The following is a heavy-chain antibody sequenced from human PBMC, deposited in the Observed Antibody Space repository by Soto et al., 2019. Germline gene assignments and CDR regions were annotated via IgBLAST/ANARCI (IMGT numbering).Heavy chain of an antibody. CDR2: INAGNGKT. CDR3: ARHNSGSYYGHFDY. V-gene: IGHV1-3*01. D-gene: IGHD1-26*01. CDR1: GYTFTSYA. Sequence: QVQLVQSGAEVKKPGASVKVSCKASGYTFTSYAMHWVRQAPGQRLEWMGWINAGNGKTNYSQKFQGRVTITRDTSASKSYMELSSLRSEDTAVYYCARHNSGSYYGHFDYWGQGTLVTVSS. J-gene: IGHJ4*02.